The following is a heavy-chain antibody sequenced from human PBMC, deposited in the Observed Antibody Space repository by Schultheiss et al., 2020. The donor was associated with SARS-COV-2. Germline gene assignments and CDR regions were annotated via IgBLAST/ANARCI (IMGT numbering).Heavy chain of an antibody. CDR1: GGSISGYY. J-gene: IGHJ5*02. CDR3: ARKYIVVVPAAPWFDP. Sequence: SETLSLTCTVSGGSISGYYWSWIRQPPGKGLEWIGSIYYSGSTNYNPSLKSRVTISVDTSKNQFSLKLSSVTAADTAVYYCARKYIVVVPAAPWFDPWGQGTLVTVSS. CDR2: IYYSGST. V-gene: IGHV4-59*01. D-gene: IGHD2-2*01.